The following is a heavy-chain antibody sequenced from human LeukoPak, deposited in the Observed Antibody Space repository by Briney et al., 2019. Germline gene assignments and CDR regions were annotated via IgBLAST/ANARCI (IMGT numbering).Heavy chain of an antibody. V-gene: IGHV1-18*01. CDR3: AREYGSGSYTGIDY. D-gene: IGHD3-10*01. CDR2: ISAYNSAYNGNT. CDR1: GYTFINYG. J-gene: IGHJ4*02. Sequence: ASVKVSCKASGYTFINYGITWVRQAPGQGLEWMGWISAYNSAYNGNTHYAQKLQDRVTMTTATSTNTGYMELRSLRSDDTAVCYCAREYGSGSYTGIDYWGQGTLVTVSS.